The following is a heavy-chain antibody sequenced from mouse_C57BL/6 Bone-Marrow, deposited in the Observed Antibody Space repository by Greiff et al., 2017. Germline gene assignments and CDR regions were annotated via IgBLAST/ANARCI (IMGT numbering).Heavy chain of an antibody. V-gene: IGHV1-55*01. Sequence: QVQLQQPGAELVKPGASVKMSCKASGYTFTSFWITWVKQRPGQGLEWIGDIYPGSGRTNYNEKFKSKATLTVDTSSITAYMQLSSLTSEDSAVYYCARHYYGSSYKNYFDYWGQGTTLTVSS. CDR3: ARHYYGSSYKNYFDY. CDR2: IYPGSGRT. D-gene: IGHD1-1*01. CDR1: GYTFTSFW. J-gene: IGHJ2*01.